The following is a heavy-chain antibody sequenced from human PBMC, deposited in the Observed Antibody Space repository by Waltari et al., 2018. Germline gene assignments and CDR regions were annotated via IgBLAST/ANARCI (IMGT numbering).Heavy chain of an antibody. V-gene: IGHV3-7*01. CDR2: IREDGSDK. CDR3: ARPYCSSTSCYFYGMDV. D-gene: IGHD2-2*01. J-gene: IGHJ6*02. CDR1: GFSFSTSW. Sequence: EVQLVESGGGLVQPGGSLRLSGNASGFSFSTSWMSWVRQAPGKGLEWVASIREDGSDKYYVDSVKGRFTTSRDNAKTSLYLQMNSLRVEDTAVYYCARPYCSSTSCYFYGMDVWGQGTTVTVSS.